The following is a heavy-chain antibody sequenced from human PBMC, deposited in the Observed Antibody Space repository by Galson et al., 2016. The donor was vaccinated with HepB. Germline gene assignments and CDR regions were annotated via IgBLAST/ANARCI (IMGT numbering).Heavy chain of an antibody. J-gene: IGHJ3*02. V-gene: IGHV4-61*02. Sequence: TLSLTCTVSGGSISSGSFYWSWIRQPAGKGLEYIGRIFTSGVTNYNSSLKSRVTITLDSSRNQFSLKLRSVTAADAAFYFCARDRGRPGYDEGDFHIWGQGTVVTVSA. CDR2: IFTSGVT. CDR3: ARDRGRPGYDEGDFHI. CDR1: GGSISSGSFY. D-gene: IGHD3-10*01.